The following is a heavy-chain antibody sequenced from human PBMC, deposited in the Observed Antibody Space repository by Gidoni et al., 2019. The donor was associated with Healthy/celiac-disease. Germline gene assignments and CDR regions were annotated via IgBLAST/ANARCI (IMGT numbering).Heavy chain of an antibody. V-gene: IGHV3-30*04. CDR2: ISYDGSNK. CDR1: GFTFSSYA. Sequence: QVQLVESGGGVVQPGRSLRLSCAASGFTFSSYAMHWVRQAPGKGLEWVAVISYDGSNKYYADSVKGRFTISIDNSKNTLYLQMNSLRAEDTAVYYCAAAFSGSYYGIDYWGQGTLVTVSS. J-gene: IGHJ4*02. D-gene: IGHD1-26*01. CDR3: AAAFSGSYYGIDY.